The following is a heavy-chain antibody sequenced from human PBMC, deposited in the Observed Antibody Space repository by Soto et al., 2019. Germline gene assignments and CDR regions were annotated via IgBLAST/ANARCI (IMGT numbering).Heavy chain of an antibody. CDR1: GFTFSRYG. CDR2: IFYDGSRK. J-gene: IGHJ5*01. Sequence: QVQLVESGGGVVQPGRSLELSCAASGFTFSRYGMHWVRQAPGKGLEWVAVIFYDGSRKEYAASLKGRFTISRDKSKNMLYLQMNSLRAEDTAMYYCVREESNQDGNWFDSWGQGTLVTVSS. V-gene: IGHV3-33*01. CDR3: VREESNQDGNWFDS. D-gene: IGHD4-4*01.